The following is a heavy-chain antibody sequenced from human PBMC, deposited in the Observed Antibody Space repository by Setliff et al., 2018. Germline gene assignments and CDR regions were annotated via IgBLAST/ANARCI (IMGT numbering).Heavy chain of an antibody. J-gene: IGHJ4*02. CDR3: ARSFSRREKFLLDY. Sequence: SCTVSGGSISSSSYYWGWIRQPPGKGLEWIGSIYYSGSTYYNPSLKSRVTISVDTSKNQFSLKVSSVTAADTAVYYCARSFSRREKFLLDYWGQGALVTVSS. CDR1: GGSISSSSYY. CDR2: IYYSGST. V-gene: IGHV4-39*01.